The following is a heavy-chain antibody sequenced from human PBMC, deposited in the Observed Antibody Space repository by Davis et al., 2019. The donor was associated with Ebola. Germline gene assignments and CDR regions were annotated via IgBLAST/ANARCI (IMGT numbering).Heavy chain of an antibody. CDR3: ARFETEIAAPDEC. CDR1: GFNFSSYS. Sequence: PGGSLRLSCATSGFNFSSYSMNWVRQAPGKGLEWVSSISGHSEYILNADSLKDRFSISRDNAKSSLYLQMNSLRVEDTAVYYCARFETEIAAPDECWGQGTLVTVSS. J-gene: IGHJ1*01. D-gene: IGHD6-6*01. V-gene: IGHV3-21*06. CDR2: ISGHSEYI.